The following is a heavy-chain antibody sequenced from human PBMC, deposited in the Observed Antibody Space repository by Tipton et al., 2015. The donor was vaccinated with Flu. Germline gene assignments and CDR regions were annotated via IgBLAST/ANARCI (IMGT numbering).Heavy chain of an antibody. J-gene: IGHJ6*02. CDR2: ISAGADRT. V-gene: IGHV3-23*01. D-gene: IGHD4/OR15-4a*01. Sequence: SLRLSCAASGFTFSTYAMIWVRQAPGKGLEAFSSISAGADRTYYTDSVKGRFTISRDNFRNTLHLQMNSLRVEDTAIYYCAKVLGLTDYYWYGMDVWGHGTTVIVS. CDR3: AKVLGLTDYYWYGMDV. CDR1: GFTFSTYA.